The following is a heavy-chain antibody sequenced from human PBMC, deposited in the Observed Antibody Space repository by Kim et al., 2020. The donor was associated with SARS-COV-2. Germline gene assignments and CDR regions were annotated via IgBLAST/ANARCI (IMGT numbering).Heavy chain of an antibody. Sequence: YADSVKGRFTVSRDNAKNTLYLQMDSLRVEDTALYYCAKDHESSGCPTFDYWGQGTLVTVSS. CDR3: AKDHESSGCPTFDY. J-gene: IGHJ4*02. V-gene: IGHV3-23*01. D-gene: IGHD3-22*01.